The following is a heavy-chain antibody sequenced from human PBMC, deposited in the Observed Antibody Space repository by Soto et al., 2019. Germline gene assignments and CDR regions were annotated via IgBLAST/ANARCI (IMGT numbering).Heavy chain of an antibody. CDR1: GFTFSSYA. D-gene: IGHD1-26*01. J-gene: IGHJ4*02. CDR3: AKDQGGSYGGVIDY. Sequence: EVQLLESGGGLVQPGGSLRLSCAASGFTFSSYAMSWVRQAPGKGLEWVSAISGSGGSTYYADSVKGRFTISRDNSKNTLYLQMNSLRAADTAVYSCAKDQGGSYGGVIDYWGQGTLVTVSS. V-gene: IGHV3-23*01. CDR2: ISGSGGST.